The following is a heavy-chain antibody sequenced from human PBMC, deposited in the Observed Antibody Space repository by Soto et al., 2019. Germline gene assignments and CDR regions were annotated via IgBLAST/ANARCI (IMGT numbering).Heavy chain of an antibody. CDR2: IDPSDSYT. V-gene: IGHV5-10-1*01. J-gene: IGHJ6*02. D-gene: IGHD6-6*01. CDR1: GYSFTSYW. Sequence: RGESLKISCKGSGYSFTSYWISWVRQMPGKGLEWMGRIDPSDSYTNYSPSFQGHVTISADKSISTAYLQWSSLKASDTAMYYCARHSSSSPNDYYYYYGMDVWGQGTTVTVSS. CDR3: ARHSSSSPNDYYYYYGMDV.